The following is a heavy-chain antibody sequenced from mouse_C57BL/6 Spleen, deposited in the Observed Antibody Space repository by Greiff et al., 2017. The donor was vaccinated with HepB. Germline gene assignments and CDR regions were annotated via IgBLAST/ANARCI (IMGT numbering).Heavy chain of an antibody. Sequence: ESGAELMKPGASVKLSCKATGYTFTGYWIEWVKQRPGHGLEWIGEILPGSGSTNYNEKVKGKATFTAETTSNTAYMQLSSLTTEDSAIYYCARGELLLRHVDYFDYWGQGTTLTVSS. CDR2: ILPGSGST. J-gene: IGHJ2*01. V-gene: IGHV1-9*01. CDR1: GYTFTGYW. CDR3: ARGELLLRHVDYFDY. D-gene: IGHD1-1*01.